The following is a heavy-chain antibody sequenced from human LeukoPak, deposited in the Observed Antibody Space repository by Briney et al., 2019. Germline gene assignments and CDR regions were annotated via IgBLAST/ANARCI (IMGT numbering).Heavy chain of an antibody. J-gene: IGHJ4*02. CDR2: INPSGGST. CDR3: ARDLRGFGSIDY. V-gene: IGHV1-46*04. CDR1: EYTFTNYY. D-gene: IGHD3-10*01. Sequence: ASVKVSCKASEYTFTNYYLNWVRQAPGQGLEWMGIINPSGGSTSYAQKLQGRVTMTRDTSTWTVYVELTSLRSEDTAVYYCARDLRGFGSIDYWGQGTLVTVSS.